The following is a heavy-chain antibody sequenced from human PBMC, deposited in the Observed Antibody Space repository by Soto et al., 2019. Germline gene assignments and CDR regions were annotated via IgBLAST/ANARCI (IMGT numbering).Heavy chain of an antibody. CDR2: IYWDDDK. Sequence: QITLKESGPTLVKPTQTLTLTCTFSGFSLSTRGVGVGWIRQPPGKALEWLAIIYWDDDKRYSPSLKSRLTITKDTPKNQVVLTMTNMDPVDKATYYCAHKGGGDRILDYWGQGTLVTVSS. V-gene: IGHV2-5*02. CDR1: GFSLSTRGVG. D-gene: IGHD3-16*01. J-gene: IGHJ4*02. CDR3: AHKGGGDRILDY.